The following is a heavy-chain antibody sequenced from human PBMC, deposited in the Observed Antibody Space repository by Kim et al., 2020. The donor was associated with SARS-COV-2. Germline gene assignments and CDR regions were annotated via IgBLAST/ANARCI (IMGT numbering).Heavy chain of an antibody. V-gene: IGHV1-18*01. D-gene: IGHD1-26*01. CDR1: CYTFTDYG. J-gene: IGHJ4*02. CDR2: IDSDNGNT. Sequence: ASVKVSCKASCYTFTDYGFSWVRQAPGQGLEWMGWIDSDNGNTNYAQNLQGRVTMTADTSTSTAYMELMSLRSDDTAMYYCVRGHYGKIVGEYWGQGTLVTVSS. CDR3: VRGHYGKIVGEY.